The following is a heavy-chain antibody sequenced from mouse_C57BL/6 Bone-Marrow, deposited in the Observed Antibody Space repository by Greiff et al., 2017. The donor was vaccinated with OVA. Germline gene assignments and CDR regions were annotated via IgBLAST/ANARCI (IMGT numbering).Heavy chain of an antibody. CDR3: ARYEGLRRGFHFDY. Sequence: EVKVEESGGGLVQPGGSLSLSCAASGFTFTDYYMSWVRQPPGKALEWLGFIRNKANGYTTEYSASVKGRFTISRDNSQSILYLQMNALRAEDSATYYCARYEGLRRGFHFDYWGQGTTLTVSS. V-gene: IGHV7-3*01. CDR2: IRNKANGYTT. CDR1: GFTFTDYY. D-gene: IGHD2-4*01. J-gene: IGHJ2*01.